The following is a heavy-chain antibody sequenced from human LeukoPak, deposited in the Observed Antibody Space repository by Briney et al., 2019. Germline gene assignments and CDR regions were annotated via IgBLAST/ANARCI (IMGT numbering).Heavy chain of an antibody. J-gene: IGHJ4*02. CDR1: GFTFNTYA. V-gene: IGHV3-23*01. Sequence: GGSLRLSCAASGFTFNTYAMSWVRQAPGKGLEWVSAMSGSGGRTYYADSVKGRFTISRDNSKNTLYLQMNSLRAEDTAVYYCAKDMVATKVFDYWGQGTLVTVSS. CDR3: AKDMVATKVFDY. CDR2: MSGSGGRT. D-gene: IGHD5-12*01.